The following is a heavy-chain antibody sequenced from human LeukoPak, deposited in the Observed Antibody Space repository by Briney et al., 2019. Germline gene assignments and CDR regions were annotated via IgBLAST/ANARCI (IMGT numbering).Heavy chain of an antibody. Sequence: SETLSLTCAVSGGSFSDYYWSWIRQPPGKGLEWIGEINHSGSTNYNPSLKSRVTISIDTSKNQFSLRLSSVTAADTAVYYCARRIGYYDSSGYNYWGQGTLVTVSS. V-gene: IGHV4-34*01. CDR1: GGSFSDYY. J-gene: IGHJ4*02. D-gene: IGHD3-22*01. CDR3: ARRIGYYDSSGYNY. CDR2: INHSGST.